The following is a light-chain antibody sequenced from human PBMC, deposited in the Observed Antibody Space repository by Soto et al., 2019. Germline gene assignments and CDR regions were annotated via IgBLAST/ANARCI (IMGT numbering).Light chain of an antibody. CDR1: QGIGTY. V-gene: IGKV1-9*01. CDR3: QQGDSYPRT. J-gene: IGKJ1*01. Sequence: IQLTQSPSSLSASVGDRVTVTCRASQGIGTYLVWYQQKSGKAPTVLIYASSTLQTGVPSRFSGSGSGTDFSLTISSLHPEDVATYYCQQGDSYPRTFGQGTKVDIK. CDR2: ASS.